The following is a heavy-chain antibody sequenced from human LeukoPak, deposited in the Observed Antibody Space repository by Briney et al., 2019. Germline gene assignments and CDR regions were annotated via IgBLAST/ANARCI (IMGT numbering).Heavy chain of an antibody. D-gene: IGHD5-12*01. CDR1: GGSISSYY. V-gene: IGHV4-59*01. Sequence: SETLSLTCTVSGGSISSYYWSWIRQPPGKGLEGIGYIYYSGSTNYNPSLKSRVTISVDTSKNQFSLKLSSVTAADTAVYYCARSTGIVATIDYWGQGTLVTVSS. J-gene: IGHJ4*02. CDR3: ARSTGIVATIDY. CDR2: IYYSGST.